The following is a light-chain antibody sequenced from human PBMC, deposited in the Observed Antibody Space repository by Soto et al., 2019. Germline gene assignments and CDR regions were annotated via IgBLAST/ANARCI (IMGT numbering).Light chain of an antibody. V-gene: IGKV3-11*01. CDR2: DVS. J-gene: IGKJ1*01. CDR1: QSVGSW. CDR3: QQRHWPWT. Sequence: EIVVTQSPATLSLSPGERATLSCRASQSVGSWLAWYQQKPGQPPRLLIYDVSNRATGIPARFSGSGSGTDFTLTISSLDPEDFAVYYCQQRHWPWTFGQGTTVEVK.